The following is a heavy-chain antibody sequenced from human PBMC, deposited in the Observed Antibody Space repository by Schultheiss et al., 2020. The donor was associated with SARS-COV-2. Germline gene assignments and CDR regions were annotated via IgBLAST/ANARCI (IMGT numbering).Heavy chain of an antibody. CDR2: ISYDGSNK. Sequence: GGSLRLSCAASGFTFSSYAMHWVRQAPGKGLEWVAVISYDGSNKYYADSVKGRFTISRDNSKNTLYLQMSSLRADDTAVYYCVKYGKKTESFSGSPGDYWGQGTLVTVSS. D-gene: IGHD1-26*01. CDR3: VKYGKKTESFSGSPGDY. V-gene: IGHV3-30*15. J-gene: IGHJ4*02. CDR1: GFTFSSYA.